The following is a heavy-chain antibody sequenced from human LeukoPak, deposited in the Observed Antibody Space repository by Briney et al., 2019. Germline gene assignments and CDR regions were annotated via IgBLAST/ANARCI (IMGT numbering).Heavy chain of an antibody. CDR3: TTATKSGTYSRGY. CDR1: GFTFSSYW. D-gene: IGHD1-26*01. J-gene: IGHJ4*02. V-gene: IGHV3-7*01. CDR2: IKQDGSEK. Sequence: GGSLRLSCAASGFTFSSYWMSWVRQAPGKGLEWVVNIKQDGSEKYYVDSVKGRFTISRDNAKNSLYLQMNSLRAEDTAVYYCTTATKSGTYSRGYWGQGTLVTVSS.